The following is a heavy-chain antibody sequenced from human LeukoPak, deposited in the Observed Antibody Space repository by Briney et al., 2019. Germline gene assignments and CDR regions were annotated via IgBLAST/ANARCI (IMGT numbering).Heavy chain of an antibody. D-gene: IGHD1-26*01. Sequence: GASVKVSCKASGYTFTSYDINWVRQATGQGLEWMGWMNPNSGNTGYAQKLQGRVTMTRNTSISTAYMELSSLRSEDTAVYYCARMGGSYFYYYYGMDVWGQGTTVTVSS. CDR3: ARMGGSYFYYYYGMDV. CDR2: MNPNSGNT. CDR1: GYTFTSYD. J-gene: IGHJ6*02. V-gene: IGHV1-8*01.